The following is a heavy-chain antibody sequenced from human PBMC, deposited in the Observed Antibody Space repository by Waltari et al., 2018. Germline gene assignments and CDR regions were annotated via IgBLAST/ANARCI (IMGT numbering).Heavy chain of an antibody. V-gene: IGHV3-74*01. J-gene: IGHJ4*02. Sequence: EVQLAESGGDLVQPGGSLRLSCVASGFTFSSFWMHWVRQVPGKGLVWVARINGDGRSTAYADSVKGRFTISRDNAKNTLSLQLNSLRVEDTAVYYCARVGYYAEMPTLDYWGQGTRVSVSS. CDR2: INGDGRST. CDR1: GFTFSSFW. CDR3: ARVGYYAEMPTLDY. D-gene: IGHD3-22*01.